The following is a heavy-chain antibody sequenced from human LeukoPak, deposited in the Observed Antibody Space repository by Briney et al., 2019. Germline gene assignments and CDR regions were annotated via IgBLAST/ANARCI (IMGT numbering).Heavy chain of an antibody. D-gene: IGHD1-1*01. CDR3: ARWTNFHAFDI. V-gene: IGHV3-53*01. CDR1: EFSVKYNY. Sequence: PGGSLRLSCAASEFSVKYNYMTWVRQAPGKGLEWVSLLYSAGSTNYADSVKGRLTISRDDSKNTVYLQMNSLRAEDTAVYYCARWTNFHAFDIWGQGTLVTVSS. CDR2: LYSAGST. J-gene: IGHJ3*02.